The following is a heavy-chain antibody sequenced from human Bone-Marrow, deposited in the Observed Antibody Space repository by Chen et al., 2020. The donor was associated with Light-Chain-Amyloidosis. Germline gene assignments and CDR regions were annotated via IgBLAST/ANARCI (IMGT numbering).Heavy chain of an antibody. CDR3: AKTPRTDYDIVANWFDP. V-gene: IGHV1-18*01. J-gene: IGHJ5*02. CDR2: ISAYNGNT. CDR1: GYTFTSSG. D-gene: IGHD3-9*01. Sequence: QVQLVQSGAEVKKPGASVKVSCKASGYTFTSSGISWVRQAPGQGLEWMGWISAYNGNTNYAQKLQGRVTMTTDTSTSTAYMELRSLRSDDTAVYYCAKTPRTDYDIVANWFDPWGQGTLVTVSS.